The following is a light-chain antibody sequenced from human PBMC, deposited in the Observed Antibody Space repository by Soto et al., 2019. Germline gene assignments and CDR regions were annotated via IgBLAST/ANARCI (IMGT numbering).Light chain of an antibody. CDR1: SSDVGGDNH. V-gene: IGLV2-14*01. CDR3: SSYTSSFRRV. Sequence: QAVVTQPASVSGSPGQSITISCRGISSDVGGDNHVSWYQQYPGKAPKLMIYEVSDRPSGVSNRFSGSKSGNTASLTISGLQAEDEADYYCSSYTSSFRRVFGTGTKLTVL. CDR2: EVS. J-gene: IGLJ1*01.